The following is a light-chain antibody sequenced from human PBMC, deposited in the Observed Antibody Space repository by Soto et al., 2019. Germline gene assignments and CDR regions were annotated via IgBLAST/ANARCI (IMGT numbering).Light chain of an antibody. CDR3: QQRSNWPPIT. CDR2: DAS. V-gene: IGKV3-11*01. J-gene: IGKJ5*01. CDR1: QSVSSY. Sequence: PGERATLSCRASQSVSSYLAWYQQKPGQAPRLLIYDASNRATGIPARFSGRGSGTDFTLTISSLEPEDFAVYYCQQRSNWPPITFGQGTRLEIK.